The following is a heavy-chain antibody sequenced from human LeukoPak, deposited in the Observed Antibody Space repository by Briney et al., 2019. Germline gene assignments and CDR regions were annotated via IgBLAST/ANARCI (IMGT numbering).Heavy chain of an antibody. J-gene: IGHJ4*02. V-gene: IGHV4-34*01. D-gene: IGHD5-18*01. CDR1: GFTFSSYW. Sequence: KSGGSLRLSCAASGFTFSSYWMHWVRHAPGKGLEWIGEINHSGSTNYNPSLKSRVTISVDTSKNQFSLKLSSVTAADTAVYYCARIARGYSYGGDYWGQGTLVTVSS. CDR2: INHSGST. CDR3: ARIARGYSYGGDY.